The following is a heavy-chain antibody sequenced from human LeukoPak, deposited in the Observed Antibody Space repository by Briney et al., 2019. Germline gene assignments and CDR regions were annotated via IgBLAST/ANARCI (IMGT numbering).Heavy chain of an antibody. V-gene: IGHV3-23*01. D-gene: IGHD3-10*01. CDR2: ISGSADSI. CDR1: GFTFSSYV. CDR3: AKDRAEAYAFDI. J-gene: IGHJ3*02. Sequence: GGSLRLSCAASGFTFSSYVMYWVRQAPGKGLEWVSTISGSADSIYYAASVKGRFTISRDNSKNTLYLQMSSLRADDTAIYYCAKDRAEAYAFDIWGQGTVVTVSS.